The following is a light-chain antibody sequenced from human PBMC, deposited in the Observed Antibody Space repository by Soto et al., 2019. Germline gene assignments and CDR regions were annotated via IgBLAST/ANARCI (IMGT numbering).Light chain of an antibody. CDR2: RAS. J-gene: IGKJ1*01. Sequence: DIQMTQSPSTLSASVGDRVTITCRTSQSITKLGWYQQKPGKAPQVLIYRASSLDPGVPSRFSASGSGTEFTLTISSLQPDDFATYFCLQYNSYLPFGQGTRVEIK. CDR1: QSITK. CDR3: LQYNSYLP. V-gene: IGKV1-5*03.